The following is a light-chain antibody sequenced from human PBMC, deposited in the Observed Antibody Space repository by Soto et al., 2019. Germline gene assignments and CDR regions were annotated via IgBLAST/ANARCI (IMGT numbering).Light chain of an antibody. Sequence: DIQLTQSPSTLSASVGDRVTITCRASQSISSWLAWYQQKPGKAPNFLIYKTSNLESGVPSRFSGSGSGTEFPLTISSRQPDDFATYYCQYYNDYCWTFGQGTKVEIK. CDR3: QYYNDYCWT. V-gene: IGKV1-5*03. J-gene: IGKJ1*01. CDR1: QSISSW. CDR2: KTS.